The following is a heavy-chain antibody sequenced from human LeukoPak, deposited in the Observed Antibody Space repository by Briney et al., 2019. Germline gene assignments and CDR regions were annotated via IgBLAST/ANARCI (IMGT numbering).Heavy chain of an antibody. Sequence: GGSLRLSCAASGFTFCSFAMSWVRQAPGKGVEWVSGICGSGGSTYYADYVKGRFTISRDNSKNTLYWQMNSLRAEDTAVYYCAKDHPITPYAFDIWGQETMVTVSS. J-gene: IGHJ3*02. V-gene: IGHV3-23*01. CDR3: AKDHPITPYAFDI. CDR1: GFTFCSFA. CDR2: ICGSGGST.